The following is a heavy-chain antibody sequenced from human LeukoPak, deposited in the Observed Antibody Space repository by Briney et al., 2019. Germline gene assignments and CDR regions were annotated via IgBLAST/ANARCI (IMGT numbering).Heavy chain of an antibody. Sequence: PGGSLRLSCTASGFTFSAYAMMWVRQAPGKGPEWVSAIRGGGGSACYADSVKGRFTISRDNSKYTLFLQMNSLRAEDTAVYYCARDPNGDYIGAFDMWGPGTMVTVSS. CDR1: GFTFSAYA. V-gene: IGHV3-23*01. CDR2: IRGGGGSA. J-gene: IGHJ3*02. CDR3: ARDPNGDYIGAFDM. D-gene: IGHD4-17*01.